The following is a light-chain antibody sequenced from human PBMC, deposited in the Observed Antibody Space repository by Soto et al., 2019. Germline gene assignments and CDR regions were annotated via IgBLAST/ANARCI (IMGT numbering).Light chain of an antibody. CDR1: QSIKDW. Sequence: DIQMTQSPSTLSASVGDRFTITCRASQSIKDWLAWYQQKPGKAPKLLIYDASSLEIGVPSRFSGSGSRTEFSLTISSLQPDDFATYYCQQYNTYSFGQGTKVDIK. V-gene: IGKV1-5*01. CDR2: DAS. J-gene: IGKJ1*01. CDR3: QQYNTYS.